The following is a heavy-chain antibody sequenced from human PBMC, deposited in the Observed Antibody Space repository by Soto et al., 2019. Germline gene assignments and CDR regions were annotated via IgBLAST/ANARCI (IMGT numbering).Heavy chain of an antibody. D-gene: IGHD2-15*01. CDR1: GGSISSVGYY. J-gene: IGHJ4*02. CDR2: IYSSGST. Sequence: QVQLQESGPGLVKPSQTLSLTCTVSGGSISSVGYYWSWIRQHPGKGLEWIGYIYSSGSTYYNPSLKSRVTISVDTSKNQFSLKLTSMTAADTAVYYCASGGYCSGGSCYSGYFDYWGQGTLVTVSS. CDR3: ASGGYCSGGSCYSGYFDY. V-gene: IGHV4-31*03.